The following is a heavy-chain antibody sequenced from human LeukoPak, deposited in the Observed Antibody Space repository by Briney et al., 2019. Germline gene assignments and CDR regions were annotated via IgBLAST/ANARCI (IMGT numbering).Heavy chain of an antibody. V-gene: IGHV4-59*11. CDR3: ARDLITVTKGFDI. D-gene: IGHD4-17*01. CDR2: ISYIGST. Sequence: SETLSLTCAVSDDSFSSHYWTWIRQPPGTGLEWIGYISYIGSTNYHPSLKGRVTISIDTSKNQLSVKLSSVTAADTAVYYCARDLITVTKGFDIWGQGTMVSVSS. CDR1: DDSFSSHY. J-gene: IGHJ3*02.